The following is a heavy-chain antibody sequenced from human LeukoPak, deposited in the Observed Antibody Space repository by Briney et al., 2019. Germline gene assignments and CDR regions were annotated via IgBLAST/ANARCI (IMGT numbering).Heavy chain of an antibody. J-gene: IGHJ5*02. Sequence: SVKVSCKASGATFSSYAISWVRQAPGQGLEWMGRITPIFGTANYAQKFQGRVTITTDESTSTAYMELSSLRSEDTAVYYCARDPTGFLGTWFDPWGQGTLVTVSS. V-gene: IGHV1-69*05. CDR3: ARDPTGFLGTWFDP. D-gene: IGHD1-14*01. CDR2: ITPIFGTA. CDR1: GATFSSYA.